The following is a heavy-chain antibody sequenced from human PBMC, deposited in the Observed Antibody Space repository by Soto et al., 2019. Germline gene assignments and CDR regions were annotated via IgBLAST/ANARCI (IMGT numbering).Heavy chain of an antibody. CDR2: IYYSGST. D-gene: IGHD5-18*01. V-gene: IGHV4-39*01. CDR1: GGSISSSSYY. J-gene: IGHJ4*02. Sequence: SETLSLTCTVSGGSISSSSYYWGWIRQPPGKGLEWIGSIYYSGSTYYDPSLKSRVTISVDTSKNQFSLKLSSVTAADTAVYYCARFRIQLWADYWGQGTLVTVSS. CDR3: ARFRIQLWADY.